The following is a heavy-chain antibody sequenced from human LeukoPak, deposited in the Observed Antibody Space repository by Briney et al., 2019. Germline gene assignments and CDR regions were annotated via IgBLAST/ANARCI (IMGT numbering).Heavy chain of an antibody. Sequence: GGSLRLSCAASGFTFSSYSMNWVRQAPGKGLEWVSSISSSSSYIYYADSVKGRFTISRDNAKNSLYLQMSSLRAEDTAVYYCARDYYDSSGYYLGWFDPWGQGTLVTVSS. CDR3: ARDYYDSSGYYLGWFDP. V-gene: IGHV3-21*01. CDR2: ISSSSSYI. CDR1: GFTFSSYS. D-gene: IGHD3-22*01. J-gene: IGHJ5*02.